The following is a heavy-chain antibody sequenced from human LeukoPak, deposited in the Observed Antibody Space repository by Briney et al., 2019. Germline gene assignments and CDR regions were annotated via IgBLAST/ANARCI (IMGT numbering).Heavy chain of an antibody. J-gene: IGHJ5*02. Sequence: SETLSLTCTVSGGSISSGDYYWSWIRQPPGKGLEWIGYIYYSGSTYYNPSLKSRVTISVDTSKNQFSLILSSVTAADTAVYYCARALGYYDFWSGSSSLSNWFDPWGQGTLVTVSS. CDR1: GGSISSGDYY. D-gene: IGHD3-3*01. V-gene: IGHV4-30-4*02. CDR3: ARALGYYDFWSGSSSLSNWFDP. CDR2: IYYSGST.